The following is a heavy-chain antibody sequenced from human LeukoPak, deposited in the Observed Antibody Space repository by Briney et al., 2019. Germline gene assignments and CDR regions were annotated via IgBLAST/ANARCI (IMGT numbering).Heavy chain of an antibody. CDR1: GGSISSYY. CDR3: ASGYDYYFDY. Sequence: PSETLSLTCTVSGGSISSYYWSWIRQPPGKGLEWIGYIYYSGSTNYNPSLKSRVTMSVDTSKNQFSLKLSSVTAADTAVYYCASGYDYYFDYWGQGTLVTVSS. J-gene: IGHJ4*02. D-gene: IGHD5-12*01. CDR2: IYYSGST. V-gene: IGHV4-59*01.